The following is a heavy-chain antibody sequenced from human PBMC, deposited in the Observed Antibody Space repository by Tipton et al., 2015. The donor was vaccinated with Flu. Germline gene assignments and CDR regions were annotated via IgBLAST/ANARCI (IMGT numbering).Heavy chain of an antibody. CDR3: ARDRPRRITMIVVARNDAFDI. CDR2: IYTSGGT. Sequence: TLSLTCTVSGGSISSYYWSWIRQPAGKGLEWIGRIYTSGGTNYNPSLKSRVTMSVDTSKNQFSLKLSSVTAADTAVYYCARDRPRRITMIVVARNDAFDIWGQGTMVTVSS. J-gene: IGHJ3*02. CDR1: GGSISSYY. V-gene: IGHV4-4*07. D-gene: IGHD3-22*01.